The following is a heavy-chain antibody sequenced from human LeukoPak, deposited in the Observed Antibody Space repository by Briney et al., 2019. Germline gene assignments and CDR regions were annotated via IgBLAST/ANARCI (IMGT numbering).Heavy chain of an antibody. J-gene: IGHJ6*02. CDR3: ARDWDYDFWGGRSYGMDV. CDR2: ISAYNGNT. V-gene: IGHV1-18*01. CDR1: GYTFTSYG. D-gene: IGHD3-3*01. Sequence: ASVKVSCKASGYTFTSYGISWVRQAPGQGLEWMGWISAYNGNTNYAQKLQGRVTMTTDTSTSTAYMELRSLRSDDTAVYYCARDWDYDFWGGRSYGMDVWGQGTTVTVSS.